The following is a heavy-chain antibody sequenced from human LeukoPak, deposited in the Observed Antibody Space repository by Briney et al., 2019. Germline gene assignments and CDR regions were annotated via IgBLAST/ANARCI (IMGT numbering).Heavy chain of an antibody. J-gene: IGHJ4*02. CDR3: AKSGRWQRTIYFFDY. CDR2: ISFDGSSM. D-gene: IGHD1-14*01. CDR1: GSSFTNYG. Sequence: GGSLRLSCAASGSSFTNYGMHWVRQAPGKGLEWVAVISFDGSSMYYSDSVEGRFTISRDNSENTLYLQINSLGAGDTAVYYCAKSGRWQRTIYFFDYWGQGTLVTVSS. V-gene: IGHV3-30*18.